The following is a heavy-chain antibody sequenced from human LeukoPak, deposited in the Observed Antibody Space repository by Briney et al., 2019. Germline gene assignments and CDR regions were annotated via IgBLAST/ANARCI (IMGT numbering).Heavy chain of an antibody. CDR3: AKDMAADYGGIFDY. V-gene: IGHV3-9*03. CDR2: ISWNSGSI. Sequence: QPGRSLRLSCAASGFTFDDYAMHWVRQAPGKGLEWVSGISWNSGSIGYADSVKGRFTISRDNAKNSLYLQMNSLRAEDMALYYCAKDMAADYGGIFDYWGQGTLVTVSS. D-gene: IGHD4-23*01. J-gene: IGHJ4*02. CDR1: GFTFDDYA.